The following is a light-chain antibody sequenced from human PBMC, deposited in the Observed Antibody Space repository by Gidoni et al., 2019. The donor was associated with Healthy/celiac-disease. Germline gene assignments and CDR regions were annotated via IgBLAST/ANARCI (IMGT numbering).Light chain of an antibody. Sequence: DIQMTQSPSSLSASVGDRVTITCRASQSISSYLNWYQQKPGKAPKLLIYAASSLQSGVPSRFSGGGSGTDFTLTISSLQPEDFATYYCQQSYSTPLRFGQGTKVEIK. CDR1: QSISSY. J-gene: IGKJ1*01. CDR2: AAS. CDR3: QQSYSTPLR. V-gene: IGKV1-39*01.